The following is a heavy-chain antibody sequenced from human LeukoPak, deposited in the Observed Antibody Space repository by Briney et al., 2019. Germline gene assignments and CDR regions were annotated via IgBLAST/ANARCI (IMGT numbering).Heavy chain of an antibody. D-gene: IGHD7-27*01. Sequence: ASVKVSCKASGGTFSSYAISWVRQAPGQGLEWMGRIIPILGIANYAQKFQGRVTITADKSTSTAYMELSSLRSEDTAVYYCARAPLAGDLTFDYWGQGTLVTVSS. V-gene: IGHV1-69*04. CDR1: GGTFSSYA. J-gene: IGHJ4*02. CDR3: ARAPLAGDLTFDY. CDR2: IIPILGIA.